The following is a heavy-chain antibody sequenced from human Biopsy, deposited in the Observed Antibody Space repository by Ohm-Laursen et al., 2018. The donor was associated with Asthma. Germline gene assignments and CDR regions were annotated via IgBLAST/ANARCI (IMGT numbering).Heavy chain of an antibody. CDR2: IYSGGTS. CDR3: ARGDSSNWSHYYFDY. CDR1: GFAVSRDY. D-gene: IGHD3-22*01. Sequence: LRLSCAASGFAVSRDYMFWVRQAPGKGLEWVSVIYSGGTSHTADSVRGRFTIPRDYSKNTLYLQMHSLRAEDTAVYYCARGDSSNWSHYYFDYWGQGTLVTVSS. V-gene: IGHV3-53*01. J-gene: IGHJ4*02.